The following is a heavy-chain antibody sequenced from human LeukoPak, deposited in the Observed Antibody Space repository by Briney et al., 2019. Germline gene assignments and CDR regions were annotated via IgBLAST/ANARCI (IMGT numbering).Heavy chain of an antibody. D-gene: IGHD3-16*01. V-gene: IGHV4-30-4*01. CDR3: AASSGVTLGRF. Sequence: SQTLSLTCTVSGGSISSGDYYWSWIRQRPGKGLEWIGYIYYTGITSYNPSLKSRATMSVDTFMNQVSLKPSSLTAADTAVYYCAASSGVTLGRFWGQGTLVTVSS. CDR2: IYYTGIT. CDR1: GGSISSGDYY. J-gene: IGHJ4*02.